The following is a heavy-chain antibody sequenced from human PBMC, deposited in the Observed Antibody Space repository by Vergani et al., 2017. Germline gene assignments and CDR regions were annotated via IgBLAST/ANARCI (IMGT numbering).Heavy chain of an antibody. V-gene: IGHV3-23*01. J-gene: IGHJ4*01. CDR3: TTGCPGSSWSTY. CDR1: GFTFSSYA. CDR2: ISGSGGST. D-gene: IGHD6-13*01. Sequence: VQLLESGGGLVQPGGSLRLSCAASGFTFSSYAMSWVRQGPGKGLELVSAISGSGGSTYYADSVKGRFTISRDNSKNTLYLQMNSLRAEDTAVYYCTTGCPGSSWSTYWGQGTLVTVSS.